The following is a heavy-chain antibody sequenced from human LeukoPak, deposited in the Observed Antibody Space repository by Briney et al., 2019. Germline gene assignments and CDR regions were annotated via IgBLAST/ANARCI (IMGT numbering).Heavy chain of an antibody. CDR3: ARYIGNAVVVVRNDAFDI. J-gene: IGHJ3*02. CDR2: VYHSGTT. V-gene: IGHV4-38-2*01. CDR1: GWSISSGHY. D-gene: IGHD2-21*01. Sequence: SETLSLTCVVSGWSISSGHYWAWIRQPPGKGLDWISSVYHSGTTYFNPSLKSRVSMSVDTSKNQFSLRLSSVTAADTAVYYCARYIGNAVVVVRNDAFDIWGQGTMVTVSS.